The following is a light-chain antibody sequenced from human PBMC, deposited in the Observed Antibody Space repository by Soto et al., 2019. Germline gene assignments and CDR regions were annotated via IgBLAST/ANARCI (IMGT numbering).Light chain of an antibody. Sequence: EVVLTQSPGTLSLSPGERATLSCRASQSVSSNYLAWYQQKPGQAPRLLIYGASSGATGIPDRFSGGGSGTDFTLTISRLEPEDFAVYYCQQYGSSPTFGQGTKVEIK. V-gene: IGKV3-20*01. CDR2: GAS. J-gene: IGKJ1*01. CDR1: QSVSSNY. CDR3: QQYGSSPT.